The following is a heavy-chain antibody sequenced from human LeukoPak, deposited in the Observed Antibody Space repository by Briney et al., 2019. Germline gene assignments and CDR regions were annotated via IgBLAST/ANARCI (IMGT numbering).Heavy chain of an antibody. V-gene: IGHV1-69*01. CDR2: IIPIFGTA. CDR1: GGTFSSYA. D-gene: IGHD5-18*01. Sequence: SVKVSCKASGGTFSSYAISWVRQAPGQGLEWMGGIIPIFGTANYAQKFQGRVTITSDESTSTAYMELSSLRSEDTAVYYCASGYSYGATFDYWGQGTLVTVSS. CDR3: ASGYSYGATFDY. J-gene: IGHJ4*02.